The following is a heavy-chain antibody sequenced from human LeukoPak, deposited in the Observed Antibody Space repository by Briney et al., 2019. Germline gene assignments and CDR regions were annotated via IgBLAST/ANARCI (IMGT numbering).Heavy chain of an antibody. V-gene: IGHV3-15*01. J-gene: IGHJ4*02. CDR1: GFTFSNAW. CDR2: IKSKTEGGTT. CDR3: TTLGDYVWGSYRFVH. D-gene: IGHD3-16*02. Sequence: GGSLRLSCAASGFTFSNAWMSWVRQAPGKGLEWVGRIKSKTEGGTTDYAAPVKGRFTISRDDSKNTLYLQMNSLKTEDTAVYYCTTLGDYVWGSYRFVHWGQGTLVTVSS.